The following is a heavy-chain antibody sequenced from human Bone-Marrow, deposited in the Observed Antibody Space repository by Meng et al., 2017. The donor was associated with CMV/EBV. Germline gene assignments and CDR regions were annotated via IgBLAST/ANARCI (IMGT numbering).Heavy chain of an antibody. Sequence: GGAGGGGGERGRSLRLSCAASGFTFSSYSMNWVRQAPGKGLEWVSSISSSSSYIYYADSVKGRFTISRDNAKNSLYLQMNSLRAEDTAVYYCARDSSGLFDYWGQGTLVTVSS. D-gene: IGHD3-22*01. J-gene: IGHJ4*02. CDR3: ARDSSGLFDY. V-gene: IGHV3-21*01. CDR2: ISSSSSYI. CDR1: GFTFSSYS.